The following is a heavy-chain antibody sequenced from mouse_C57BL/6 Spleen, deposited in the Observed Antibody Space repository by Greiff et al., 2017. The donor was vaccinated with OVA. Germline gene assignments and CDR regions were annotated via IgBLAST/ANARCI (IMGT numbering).Heavy chain of an antibody. CDR1: GFNITNTY. J-gene: IGHJ4*01. CDR2: IDPANGNT. CDR3: ARWPIYYDYDGAMDY. Sequence: VQLKESVAELVRPGASVKLSCTASGFNITNTYMHWVKQRPEQGLEWIGRIDPANGNTKYAPKFQGKATITADTSSNTAYLQLSSLTSEDTAIYYCARWPIYYDYDGAMDYWGQGTSVTVSS. D-gene: IGHD2-4*01. V-gene: IGHV14-3*01.